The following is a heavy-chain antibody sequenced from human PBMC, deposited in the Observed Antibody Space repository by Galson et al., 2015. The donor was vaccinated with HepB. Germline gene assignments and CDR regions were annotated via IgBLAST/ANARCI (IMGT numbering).Heavy chain of an antibody. CDR1: GYTFTSYA. CDR2: INTNTGNP. D-gene: IGHD3-10*01. Sequence: SVKVSCKASGYTFTSYAMNWVRQAPGQGLEWVGWINTNTGNPTYAQGFTGRFVFSLDTSVSTAYLQISSLKAEDTAVYYCAGQYYSGSGSWGYFDYWGQGTLVTVSS. V-gene: IGHV7-4-1*02. J-gene: IGHJ4*02. CDR3: AGQYYSGSGSWGYFDY.